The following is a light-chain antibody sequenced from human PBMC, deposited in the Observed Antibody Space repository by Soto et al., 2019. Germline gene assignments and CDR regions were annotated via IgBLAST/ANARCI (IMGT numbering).Light chain of an antibody. CDR3: QQSYSTLLT. CDR2: AAS. V-gene: IGKV1-39*01. CDR1: QSISCY. Sequence: DIQMTQSPSSLSASVGDRVSITCRASQSISCYLNWYQKKSGQAPKLLMYAASTLQSGVPSRFSGSGSGTDFTLTISSLQPEDFATYYCQQSYSTLLTFGGGTKVDIK. J-gene: IGKJ4*01.